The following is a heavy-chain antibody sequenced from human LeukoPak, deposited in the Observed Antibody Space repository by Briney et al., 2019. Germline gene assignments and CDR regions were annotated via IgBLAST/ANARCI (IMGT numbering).Heavy chain of an antibody. J-gene: IGHJ6*03. CDR3: ARAYTSSRHYCYYYMDV. CDR2: ITWDSETT. V-gene: IGHV3-20*04. D-gene: IGHD6-13*01. CDR1: GFTFDDYG. Sequence: GGSLRLSCAASGFTFDDYGMSWVRQAPGKGLEWVSGITWDSETTGYADSVKGRFTISRDNAKNSLYLQMNSLRAEDTALYYCARAYTSSRHYCYYYMDVWGKGTTVTVSS.